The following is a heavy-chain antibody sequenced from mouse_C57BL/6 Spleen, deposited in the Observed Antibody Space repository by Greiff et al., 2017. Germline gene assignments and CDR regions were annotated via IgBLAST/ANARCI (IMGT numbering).Heavy chain of an antibody. J-gene: IGHJ2*01. Sequence: VQLQQPGAELVKPGASVKLSCKASGYTFTSYWMQWVKQRPGQGLEWIGEIDPSDSYTNYNQKFKGKATLTVDTSSSTAYMQLSSLTSEDSAVYYCAIKLITTVVAPFDYWGQGTTLTVSS. CDR3: AIKLITTVVAPFDY. V-gene: IGHV1-50*01. CDR1: GYTFTSYW. D-gene: IGHD1-1*01. CDR2: IDPSDSYT.